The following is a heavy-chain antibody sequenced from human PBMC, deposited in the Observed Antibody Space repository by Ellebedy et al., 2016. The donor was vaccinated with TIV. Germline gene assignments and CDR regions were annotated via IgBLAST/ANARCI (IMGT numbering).Heavy chain of an antibody. D-gene: IGHD6-6*01. CDR3: ARQPSASPARQGWFDP. J-gene: IGHJ5*02. V-gene: IGHV5-10-1*01. Sequence: GESLKISCKGSGYSFTSYWISWVRQMPGKGLEWMGRIDPSDSYTNYSPSFQGHVTISADKSISTAYLQWSSLKASDTAMYYCARQPSASPARQGWFDPWGQGTLVTVSS. CDR1: GYSFTSYW. CDR2: IDPSDSYT.